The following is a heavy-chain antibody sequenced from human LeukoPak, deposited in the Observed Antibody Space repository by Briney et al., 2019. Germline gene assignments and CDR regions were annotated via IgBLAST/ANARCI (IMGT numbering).Heavy chain of an antibody. D-gene: IGHD3-9*01. CDR2: ISSSGSTI. Sequence: GGSLRLSCAASGFTFSSYSMNWVRQAPGKGLEWVSYISSSGSTIYYADSVKGRFTISRDNAKNSLYLQMNSLRAEDTAVYYCARDHYDILTGYYFGEDAFDIWGQGTMVTVSS. CDR1: GFTFSSYS. V-gene: IGHV3-48*04. CDR3: ARDHYDILTGYYFGEDAFDI. J-gene: IGHJ3*02.